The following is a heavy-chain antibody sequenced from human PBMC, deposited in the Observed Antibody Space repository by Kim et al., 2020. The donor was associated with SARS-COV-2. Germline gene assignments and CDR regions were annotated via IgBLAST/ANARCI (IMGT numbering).Heavy chain of an antibody. J-gene: IGHJ4*02. Sequence: GHVKGRFTLSRENAKNSLYLQMNSLRAGDTAVYYCARALTAAAAPVFFDYWGQGTLVTVSS. D-gene: IGHD6-13*01. CDR3: ARALTAAAAPVFFDY. V-gene: IGHV3-13*01.